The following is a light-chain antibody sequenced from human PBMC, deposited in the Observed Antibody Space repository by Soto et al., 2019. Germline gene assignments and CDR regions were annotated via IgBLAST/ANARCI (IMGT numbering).Light chain of an antibody. CDR3: SSYTSGSTLIV. J-gene: IGLJ1*01. CDR1: SGDVGTHNY. V-gene: IGLV2-14*01. CDR2: GVT. Sequence: QSASVSGSPGQSITISCTGASGDVGTHNYVSWYQQHPGKAPKLMIYGVTIRPSGISNRFSGSKSGNTASLTISGLQAEDEADYYCSSYTSGSTLIVFGTGTKLTVL.